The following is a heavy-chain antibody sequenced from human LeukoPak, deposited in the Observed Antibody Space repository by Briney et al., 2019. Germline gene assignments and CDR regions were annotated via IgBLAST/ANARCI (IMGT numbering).Heavy chain of an antibody. Sequence: SETLSLTCTVSGGSISSHYWSWIRQPPGKGLEWIGYVYYSGSTNYNPSLKSRVTISVDTSKNQFSLKLSSVTAADTAVYYCARFTGYSSSWYFYYYGMDVWGQGTTVTVSS. CDR3: ARFTGYSSSWYFYYYGMDV. CDR1: GGSISSHY. D-gene: IGHD6-13*01. CDR2: VYYSGST. V-gene: IGHV4-59*11. J-gene: IGHJ6*02.